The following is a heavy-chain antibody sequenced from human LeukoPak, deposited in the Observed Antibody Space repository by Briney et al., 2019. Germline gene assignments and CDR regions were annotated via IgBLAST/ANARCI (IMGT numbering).Heavy chain of an antibody. J-gene: IGHJ4*02. Sequence: PSETLSLTCTVSGGSISSRDFYWGWIRQPPGKGLEWIGYIHYSGSSYYNPSLKSRVSMSVDTSKNQFSPKLTSITAADTAVYYCTRVAVAGTPFDYWGQGTLVTVSS. CDR1: GGSISSRDFY. V-gene: IGHV4-30-4*01. D-gene: IGHD6-19*01. CDR3: TRVAVAGTPFDY. CDR2: IHYSGSS.